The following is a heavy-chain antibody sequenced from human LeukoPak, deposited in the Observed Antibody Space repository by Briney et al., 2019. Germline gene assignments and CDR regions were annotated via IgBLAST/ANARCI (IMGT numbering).Heavy chain of an antibody. J-gene: IGHJ6*03. CDR2: ISAYNGNT. CDR1: GSTFSNYS. CDR3: AKGGQQWLAMGYYYMDV. Sequence: ASETLSCKASGSTFSNYSISWVRQGPGQGLERRGWISAYNGNTNHAQTLQGRITMTTDTSTSTAYMELRSLRSDDTAVYYCAKGGQQWLAMGYYYMDVWGKGTTVTVSS. V-gene: IGHV1-18*04. D-gene: IGHD6-19*01.